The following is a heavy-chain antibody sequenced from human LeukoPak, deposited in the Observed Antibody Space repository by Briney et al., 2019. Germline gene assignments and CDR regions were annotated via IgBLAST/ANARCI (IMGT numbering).Heavy chain of an antibody. J-gene: IGHJ4*02. Sequence: GRSLRLSCAASGFTFSSYGMHWVRQAPGKGLEGVAVIWYDGSYKNYADSVKGRFTISRDNSKNTLYLQMNSLRAEDTAVYYCARDALWFGEWDYFDYWGQGTLVTVSS. V-gene: IGHV3-33*01. CDR1: GFTFSSYG. D-gene: IGHD3-10*01. CDR3: ARDALWFGEWDYFDY. CDR2: IWYDGSYK.